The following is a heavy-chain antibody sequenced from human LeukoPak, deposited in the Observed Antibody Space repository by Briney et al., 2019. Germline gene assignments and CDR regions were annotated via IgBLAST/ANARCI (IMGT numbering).Heavy chain of an antibody. V-gene: IGHV3-33*01. CDR2: IWSDGSNK. CDR1: GFTFSSYG. Sequence: GRSLRLSCAASGFTFSSYGMHWVRQTPGKGLKWVAIIWSDGSNKYYADSVKGRFTISRDNSKNTLYLQTNSLRAEDTAVYYCARGSGSFSGGFDYWGQGTLVTVSS. J-gene: IGHJ4*02. D-gene: IGHD1-26*01. CDR3: ARGSGSFSGGFDY.